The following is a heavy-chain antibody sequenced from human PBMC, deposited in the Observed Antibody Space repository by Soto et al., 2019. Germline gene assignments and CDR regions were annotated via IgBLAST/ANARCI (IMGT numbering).Heavy chain of an antibody. J-gene: IGHJ6*02. CDR3: ARDFRLRGRGVMRGFVGMDG. D-gene: IGHD3-10*01. Sequence: EVQLVESGGGLVKSGGSLRLSCAASRFTCASCNMNWVRQAPGKGLEWVSSITLSTNYIYYADSVRGRFTISRDNVKNPAYLQMDKPRAEHTAVSDCARDFRLRGRGVMRGFVGMDGWGQGTTGTVSS. CDR2: ITLSTNYI. CDR1: RFTCASCN. V-gene: IGHV3-21*02.